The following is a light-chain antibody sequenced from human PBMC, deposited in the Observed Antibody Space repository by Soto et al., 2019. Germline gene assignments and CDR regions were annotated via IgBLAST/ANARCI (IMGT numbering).Light chain of an antibody. CDR1: QSVSSN. J-gene: IGKJ2*01. Sequence: EIVMTQSPATLSVSPGERATLSCRASQSVSSNLAWYQQKPGQAPRLLIYGASTRATGIPARFSGSGSGTEFTLTLSSLQSEDFAVYYCQQYINWPYTFGQGTKLEIK. V-gene: IGKV3-15*01. CDR3: QQYINWPYT. CDR2: GAS.